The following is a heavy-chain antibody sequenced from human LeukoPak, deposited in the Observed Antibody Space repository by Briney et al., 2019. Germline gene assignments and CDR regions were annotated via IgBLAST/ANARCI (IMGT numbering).Heavy chain of an antibody. Sequence: SGTLSLTCAVSGGSTSSSKWWSWVRQPPGKGLEWIGEIYHSGSTNYNPSLKSRVTISVDKSKDQFSLKLTSVTAADTAVYYCARGDSSGYPDYWGQGSLVTVSS. J-gene: IGHJ4*02. D-gene: IGHD3-22*01. V-gene: IGHV4-4*02. CDR1: GGSTSSSKW. CDR3: ARGDSSGYPDY. CDR2: IYHSGST.